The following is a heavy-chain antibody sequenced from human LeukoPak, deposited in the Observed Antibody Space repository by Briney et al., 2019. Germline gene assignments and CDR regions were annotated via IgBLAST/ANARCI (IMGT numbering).Heavy chain of an antibody. J-gene: IGHJ5*02. CDR2: IYHSGST. CDR1: GYSISSGYY. Sequence: SETLSLTRTVSGYSISSGYYWAWIRPPPGKGLEWIGNIYHSGSTYYNPSLKRRVTISVDTSKDQFSLQLTSVTAADTAVYYCARAYSSSWYFNWFGPWGQGTLVTVSS. V-gene: IGHV4-38-2*02. CDR3: ARAYSSSWYFNWFGP. D-gene: IGHD6-13*01.